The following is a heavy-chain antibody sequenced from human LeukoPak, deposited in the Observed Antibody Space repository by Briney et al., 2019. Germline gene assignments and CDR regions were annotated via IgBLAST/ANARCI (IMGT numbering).Heavy chain of an antibody. J-gene: IGHJ4*02. CDR2: INHSGST. CDR1: GGSFSSYY. CDR3: ASMGSGSYYVGY. Sequence: SETLSLTCAVYGGSFSSYYWSWIRQPPGKGLEWIGEINHSGSTYYNASLKSRVTISIDTSKNQFTLKLSSVTAADTAVYYCASMGSGSYYVGYWGQGTLVTVSS. V-gene: IGHV4-34*09. D-gene: IGHD1-26*01.